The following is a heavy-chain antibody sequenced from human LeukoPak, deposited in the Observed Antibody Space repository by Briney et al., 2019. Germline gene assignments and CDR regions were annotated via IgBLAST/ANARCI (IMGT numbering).Heavy chain of an antibody. CDR1: GGSISGYY. D-gene: IGHD3-22*01. V-gene: IGHV4-4*07. Sequence: SETLSLTCTVSGGSISGYYWSWIRQPAGKGLEWIGRIYTSGSTNYNPSLKSRVTMSVDTSKNQFSLKLSSVTAADTAVYYCARDYYNTGGQKSTYYFDDWGQGTLVTVSS. CDR3: ARDYYNTGGQKSTYYFDD. J-gene: IGHJ4*02. CDR2: IYTSGST.